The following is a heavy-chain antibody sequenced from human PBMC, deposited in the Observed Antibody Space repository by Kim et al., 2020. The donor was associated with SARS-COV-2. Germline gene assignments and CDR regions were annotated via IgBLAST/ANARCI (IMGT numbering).Heavy chain of an antibody. J-gene: IGHJ4*02. Sequence: GGSLRLSCAASGFTFSDYYMSWIRQAPGKGLEWVSYISSSGSTIYYADSVKGRFTISRDNAKNSLYLQMNSLRAEDTAVYYCARERGTGLRYFDWLLLPDYWGQGTLVTVSS. D-gene: IGHD3-9*01. CDR1: GFTFSDYY. CDR3: ARERGTGLRYFDWLLLPDY. V-gene: IGHV3-11*01. CDR2: ISSSGSTI.